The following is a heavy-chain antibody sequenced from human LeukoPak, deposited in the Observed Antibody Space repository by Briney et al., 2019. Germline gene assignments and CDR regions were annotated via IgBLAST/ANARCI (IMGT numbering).Heavy chain of an antibody. D-gene: IGHD3-9*01. V-gene: IGHV4-34*01. CDR2: INHSGST. J-gene: IGHJ4*02. Sequence: SETLSLTCAVYGGSFSGYYWSWIRQPPGKGLEWIGEINHSGSTNYNPSLKSRVTISVDTSKNQFSLKLSSVTAADTAVYYCARKGDFDWLFPLDYWGQGTLVTVSS. CDR1: GGSFSGYY. CDR3: ARKGDFDWLFPLDY.